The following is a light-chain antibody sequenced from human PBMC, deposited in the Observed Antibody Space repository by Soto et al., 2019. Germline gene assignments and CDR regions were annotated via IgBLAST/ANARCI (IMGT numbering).Light chain of an antibody. V-gene: IGLV1-40*01. J-gene: IGLJ2*01. CDR3: QSYESSLSGWI. Sequence: SVLTQPPSVSGAPGQRVTISRTGSSSNIGAGYEVHWYQQIPGTAPKLLIYGNTNRPSGVPDRFSASKSGTSASLAITGLQAEDEADYYCQSYESSLSGWIFGGGTKLTVL. CDR1: SSNIGAGYE. CDR2: GNT.